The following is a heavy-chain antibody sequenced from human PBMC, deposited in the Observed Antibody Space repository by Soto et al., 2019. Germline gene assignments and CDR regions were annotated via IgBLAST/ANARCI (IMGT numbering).Heavy chain of an antibody. CDR3: AKALSEWIPTYCFDS. CDR1: GFSFSKYG. D-gene: IGHD3-3*01. V-gene: IGHV3-30*18. CDR2: ITYDGSNK. Sequence: QVQLVESGGGVVQPGTSLRLSCAASGFSFSKYGIHWVRQASGKGLEWVAIITYDGSNKYYLDSVKGRFTISRDNSRNTAFLQMDSLTAEDTATYYCAKALSEWIPTYCFDSWGQGARVTVTS. J-gene: IGHJ4*02.